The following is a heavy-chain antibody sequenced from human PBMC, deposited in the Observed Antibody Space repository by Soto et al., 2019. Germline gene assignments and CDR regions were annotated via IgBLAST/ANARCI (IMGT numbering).Heavy chain of an antibody. CDR3: ARVVSSFPFDY. CDR2: INAGNGNT. J-gene: IGHJ4*02. Sequence: ASVKVSCKASGYTFTSYAMHWVRQAPGQRLEWMGWINAGNGNTKYSQKFQGRVTITRDTSASTAYMEPSSLRSEDTAVYYCARVVSSFPFDYWGQGTLVTVSS. D-gene: IGHD6-13*01. V-gene: IGHV1-3*01. CDR1: GYTFTSYA.